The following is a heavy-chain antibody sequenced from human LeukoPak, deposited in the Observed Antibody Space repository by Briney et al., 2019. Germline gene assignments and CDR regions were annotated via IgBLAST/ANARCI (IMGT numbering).Heavy chain of an antibody. CDR2: IFYSGST. CDR1: SGSISTSNYY. CDR3: ARGNSFDY. Sequence: SETLSLTCTVSSGSISTSNYYWGWVRQPPGKALEWIGNIFYSGSTYYSPSLKSRVTISLDTSRNQFSLKLNSVTAADTAVYYCARGNSFDYWGQGTLVTVSS. D-gene: IGHD2/OR15-2a*01. V-gene: IGHV4-39*07. J-gene: IGHJ4*02.